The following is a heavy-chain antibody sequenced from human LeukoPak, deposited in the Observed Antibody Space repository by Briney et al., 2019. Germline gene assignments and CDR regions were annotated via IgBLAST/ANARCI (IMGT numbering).Heavy chain of an antibody. D-gene: IGHD3-22*01. V-gene: IGHV1-69*13. CDR1: GGTFSSYA. Sequence: ASVKVSCKASGGTFSSYAISWVRQAPGQGLEWVGGIIPIFGTANYAQKFQGRVTITADESTSTAYMELSSLRSEDTAVYYCARGPRSSGYYRFDYWGQGTLVTVSS. CDR3: ARGPRSSGYYRFDY. J-gene: IGHJ4*02. CDR2: IIPIFGTA.